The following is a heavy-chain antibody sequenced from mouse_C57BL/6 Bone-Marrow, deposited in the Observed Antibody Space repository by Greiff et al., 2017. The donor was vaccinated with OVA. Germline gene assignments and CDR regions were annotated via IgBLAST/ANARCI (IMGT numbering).Heavy chain of an antibody. Sequence: VQLKESGGDLVKPGGSLKLSCAASGFTFSSYGMSWVRQTPDKRLEWVATISSGGSYTYYPDSVKGRFTISRDNAKNTLYLQMSSLKSEDTAMYYCARPLRDYWGQGTSVTVSS. V-gene: IGHV5-6*01. CDR3: ARPLRDY. J-gene: IGHJ4*01. D-gene: IGHD6-1*01. CDR1: GFTFSSYG. CDR2: ISSGGSYT.